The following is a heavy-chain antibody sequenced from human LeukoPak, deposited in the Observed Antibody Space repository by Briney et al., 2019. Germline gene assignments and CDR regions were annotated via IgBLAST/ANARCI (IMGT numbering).Heavy chain of an antibody. V-gene: IGHV3-7*01. CDR3: ARGNPTLLWFGELFRTDYYMDV. CDR1: GFTFSNYW. D-gene: IGHD3-10*01. J-gene: IGHJ6*03. CDR2: IKQDGSEK. Sequence: GGSLRLSCAASGFTFSNYWMSWVRQAPGKGLEWVANIKQDGSEKYYVDSVKGRFTISRDNAKNSLYLQMNSLRAEDTAVYYCARGNPTLLWFGELFRTDYYMDVWGKGTTVTISS.